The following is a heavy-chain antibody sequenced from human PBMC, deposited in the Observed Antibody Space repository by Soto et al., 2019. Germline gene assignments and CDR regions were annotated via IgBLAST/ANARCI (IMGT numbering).Heavy chain of an antibody. J-gene: IGHJ4*02. V-gene: IGHV3-66*01. CDR2: LYSGGIGST. D-gene: IGHD3-10*01. CDR1: GFNVSTNY. CDR3: ARCKTIASGIDY. Sequence: GASLRLSCVASGFNVSTNYITWVRQAPGKGLEWVSVLYSGGIGSTYYADSVKSRFTISRDNSKNTLYLQMNSLRTEDTAVYYCARCKTIASGIDYWGQGT.